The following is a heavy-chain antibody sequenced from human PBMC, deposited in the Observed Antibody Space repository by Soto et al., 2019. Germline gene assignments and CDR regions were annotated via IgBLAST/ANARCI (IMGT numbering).Heavy chain of an antibody. CDR3: AKDLMPGAAPWQEYFHY. J-gene: IGHJ1*01. Sequence: ASVKVSCKASGYSFTSYGITWVRQAPGQGLEWMGWINTYNGNTNYAQKLQGRVTLTTDTSTSTAYMELRSLRADDTAMYYCAKDLMPGAAPWQEYFHYWGQGTLVTVSS. V-gene: IGHV1-18*01. CDR1: GYSFTSYG. CDR2: INTYNGNT. D-gene: IGHD6-13*01.